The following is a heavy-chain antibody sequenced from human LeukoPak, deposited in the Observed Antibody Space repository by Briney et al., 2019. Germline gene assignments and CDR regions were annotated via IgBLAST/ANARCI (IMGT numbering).Heavy chain of an antibody. V-gene: IGHV4-59*11. Sequence: SETLSLTCTVSADSISSRYCSWIRQPPRKGLEWIGYIHYSGSTNYNPSLKSRVTISVDTSKKQFSLKLKSVTAADTVVHYCANLHYVSSGSNFDYWGQGTLVTVSS. CDR1: ADSISSRY. D-gene: IGHD3-22*01. CDR3: ANLHYVSSGSNFDY. J-gene: IGHJ4*02. CDR2: IHYSGST.